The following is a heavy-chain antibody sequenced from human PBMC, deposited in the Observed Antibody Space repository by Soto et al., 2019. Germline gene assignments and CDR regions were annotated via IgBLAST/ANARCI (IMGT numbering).Heavy chain of an antibody. D-gene: IGHD2-2*01. CDR2: IIPIFGTA. CDR3: ATSAWHIVVVPTNYYYGMDV. Sequence: GASVKVSCKASGGNFSSYAISWVRQAPGQGLEWMGGIIPIFGTANYAQKFQGRVTITADESTSTAYMELSSLRSEDTAVYYCATSAWHIVVVPTNYYYGMDVWGQGTTVTVSS. CDR1: GGNFSSYA. V-gene: IGHV1-69*13. J-gene: IGHJ6*02.